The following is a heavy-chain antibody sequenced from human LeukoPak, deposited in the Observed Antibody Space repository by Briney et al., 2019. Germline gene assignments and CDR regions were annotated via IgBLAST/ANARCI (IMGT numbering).Heavy chain of an antibody. D-gene: IGHD3-9*01. J-gene: IGHJ4*02. V-gene: IGHV3-30*02. CDR1: GFTFSSYG. CDR2: IRYDGSNK. Sequence: PGGSLRLSCAASGFTFSSYGMHWVRQAPGKGLEWVAFIRYDGSNKYYADSVKGRFTISRDNSKNTLYLQMNSLRAEDTAVYYCAKVGYGILTGYYGLDYWGQGTLVTVSS. CDR3: AKVGYGILTGYYGLDY.